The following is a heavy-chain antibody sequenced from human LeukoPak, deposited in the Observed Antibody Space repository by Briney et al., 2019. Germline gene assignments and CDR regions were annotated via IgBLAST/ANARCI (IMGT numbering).Heavy chain of an antibody. J-gene: IGHJ4*02. V-gene: IGHV7-4-1*02. CDR2: IDTKTGNP. CDR3: AIHPSDSSGYFSY. CDR1: GYTFSSCA. Sequence: GASVKVSCKASGYTFSSCAINWVRQAPGQGLEYMGWIDTKTGNPTYAQGFTGRFVLSLDTSVSTAYSQISSLKAEDTAVYYCAIHPSDSSGYFSYWGQGALVTVSS. D-gene: IGHD3-22*01.